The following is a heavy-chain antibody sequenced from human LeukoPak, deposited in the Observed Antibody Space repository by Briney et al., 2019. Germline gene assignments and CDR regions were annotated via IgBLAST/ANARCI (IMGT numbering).Heavy chain of an antibody. D-gene: IGHD3-10*01. J-gene: IGHJ4*02. Sequence: SETLSLTCAVYGGSFSGYYWSWIRQPPGKGLEWIGYIYYSGSTNYNPSLKSRVTISVDTSKNQFSLKLSSVTAADTAVFYCATFYGSGSYYNPYDYWGQGTLVTVSS. CDR3: ATFYGSGSYYNPYDY. CDR1: GGSFSGYY. V-gene: IGHV4-59*08. CDR2: IYYSGST.